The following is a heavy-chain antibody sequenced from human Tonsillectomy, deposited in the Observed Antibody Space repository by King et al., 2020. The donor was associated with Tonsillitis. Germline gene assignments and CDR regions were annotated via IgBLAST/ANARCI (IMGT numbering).Heavy chain of an antibody. V-gene: IGHV1-8*01. CDR3: ARVLPRLGMIEDRSGHSDY. CDR1: GYTFSTYE. Sequence: VQLVQSGAEVKEPGASVKVSCKASGYTFSTYEINWVRQASGQGLEWMGWMNPNNGNTGYAQKFQGRVTMTRDTSISTAYMELSSLRSEDTAVYYCARVLPRLGMIEDRSGHSDYWGQGTLVTVSS. D-gene: IGHD3-16*01. J-gene: IGHJ4*02. CDR2: MNPNNGNT.